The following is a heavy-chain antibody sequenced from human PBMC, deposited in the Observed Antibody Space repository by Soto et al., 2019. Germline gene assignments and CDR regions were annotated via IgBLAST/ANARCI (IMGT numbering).Heavy chain of an antibody. CDR3: ARDSGNYPFDP. J-gene: IGHJ5*02. CDR1: GDSITTSH. D-gene: IGHD1-26*01. CDR2: LHYRGTP. Sequence: QVQLQESGPGLVKTSATLSLTCSVFGDSITTSHWNWIRQFPGKRLEWLGNLHYRGTPNYTPSLKSRITISINTSMNQFSLKLSSVTAADTAVYYCARDSGNYPFDPWGQGTQVTVSS. V-gene: IGHV4-59*01.